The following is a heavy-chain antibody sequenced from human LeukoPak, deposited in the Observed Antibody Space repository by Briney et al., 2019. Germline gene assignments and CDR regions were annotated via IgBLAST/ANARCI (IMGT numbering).Heavy chain of an antibody. D-gene: IGHD3-16*01. Sequence: GGSLRLSCAASGFTVSSIYLSWVRQARGEGLECVSLIYFGGTTYYADSVKGRFTISRDNSKNTLYLQMNSLRAEDTAVYYCARIMNPLGDAFDIWGQGTMVTVSS. V-gene: IGHV3-53*01. CDR1: GFTVSSIY. CDR3: ARIMNPLGDAFDI. CDR2: IYFGGTT. J-gene: IGHJ3*02.